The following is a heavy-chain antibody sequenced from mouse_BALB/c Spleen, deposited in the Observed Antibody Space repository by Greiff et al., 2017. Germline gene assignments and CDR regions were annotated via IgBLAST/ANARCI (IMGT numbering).Heavy chain of an antibody. CDR2: IWSGGST. D-gene: IGHD2-1*01. J-gene: IGHJ1*01. CDR3: ASPYGNWYFDV. Sequence: QVQLKESGPGLVQPSQSLSITCTVSGFSLTSYGVHWVRQSPGKGLEWLGVIWSGGSTDYNAAFISRLSISKDNSKSQVFFKMNSLQANDTAIYYCASPYGNWYFDVWGAGTTVTVSS. V-gene: IGHV2-2*02. CDR1: GFSLTSYG.